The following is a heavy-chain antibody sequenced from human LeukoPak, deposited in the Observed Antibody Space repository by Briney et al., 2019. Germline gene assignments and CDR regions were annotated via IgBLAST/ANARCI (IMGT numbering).Heavy chain of an antibody. Sequence: ASVKVSCKASGYTFTSFGFSWVRQAPGQGLEWMGWISAYNGNTNYAQNLQGRVTMTTDASTSTVYMELRSLRSEDTAVYYCAREKRLYGSGRGAFDIWGQGTMVTVSS. D-gene: IGHD3-10*01. V-gene: IGHV1-18*01. CDR1: GYTFTSFG. CDR2: ISAYNGNT. CDR3: AREKRLYGSGRGAFDI. J-gene: IGHJ3*02.